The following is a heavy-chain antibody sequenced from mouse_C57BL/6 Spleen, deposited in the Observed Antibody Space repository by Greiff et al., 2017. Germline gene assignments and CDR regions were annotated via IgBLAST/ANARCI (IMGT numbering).Heavy chain of an antibody. J-gene: IGHJ4*01. V-gene: IGHV2-2*01. CDR1: GFSLTSYC. CDR2: IWSGGGT. D-gene: IGHD1-1*01. CDR3: ARNIYGSSDVDYAIDY. Sequence: VKLLESGPGLVQPSQSLSITCTVSGFSLTSYCVHWVRQSPGKGLEWLGVIWSGGGTDYNGGVISRLNMRKDNYKSQVFVKMNSLQADETAIYYCARNIYGSSDVDYAIDYWGQGTSVTVSS.